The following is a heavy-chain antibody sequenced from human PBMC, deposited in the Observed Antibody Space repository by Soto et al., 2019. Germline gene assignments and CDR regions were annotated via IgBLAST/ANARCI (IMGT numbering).Heavy chain of an antibody. D-gene: IGHD2-15*01. J-gene: IGHJ4*02. V-gene: IGHV3-66*01. CDR2: IYSGGST. Sequence: EVQLVESGGGLVQPGGSLRLSCAASGFTVSSNYMSWVRQAPGKGLEWVSVIYSGGSTYYADSVKGRFTISRDNSKNTLYLQMNSLRAEDTVVYYCASSCSGGSCHSPVSDYWGQGTLVTVSS. CDR3: ASSCSGGSCHSPVSDY. CDR1: GFTVSSNY.